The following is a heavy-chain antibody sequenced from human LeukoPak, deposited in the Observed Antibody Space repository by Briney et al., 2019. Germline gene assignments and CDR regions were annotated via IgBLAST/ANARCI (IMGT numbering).Heavy chain of an antibody. CDR2: INPSGGNT. CDR1: GYIFTSYY. CDR3: ARFAVHRRLAVAGQFGLDY. D-gene: IGHD6-19*01. J-gene: IGHJ4*02. Sequence: ASVKVSCKASGYIFTSYYIHWVRQAPGQGLEWMGIINPSGGNTNYAQKFQGRVTMTRDTSTSTVYMELSSLRSGDTAVHYCARFAVHRRLAVAGQFGLDYWGQGTLVTVSS. V-gene: IGHV1-46*01.